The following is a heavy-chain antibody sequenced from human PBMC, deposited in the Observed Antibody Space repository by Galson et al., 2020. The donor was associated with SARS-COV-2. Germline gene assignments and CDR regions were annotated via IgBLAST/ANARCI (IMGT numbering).Heavy chain of an antibody. Sequence: SETLSLTCTVSGGSISGYYWTWIRQPPGKRLEWIGNIYYTGSTKYNPSLKSRVTISVDTSKNQFSLNLRSVTAADTAVYFCARDTPNYGEDVWGQGTTVTVSS. V-gene: IGHV4-59*08. CDR1: GGSISGYY. J-gene: IGHJ6*02. CDR3: ARDTPNYGEDV. CDR2: IYYTGST. D-gene: IGHD2-15*01.